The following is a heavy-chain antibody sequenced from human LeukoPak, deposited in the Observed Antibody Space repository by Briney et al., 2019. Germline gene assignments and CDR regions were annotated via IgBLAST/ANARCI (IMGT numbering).Heavy chain of an antibody. D-gene: IGHD6-6*01. CDR3: ARDRFGSSSSRRGYMDV. CDR1: GYSISSGYY. V-gene: IGHV4-38-2*02. J-gene: IGHJ6*03. CDR2: IYHSGST. Sequence: SETLSLTCTVSGYSISSGYYWGWIRQPPGKGLEWIGSIYHSGSTYYYPSLKSRVTIDTSKNQFSLKLSSVTAADTAVYYCARDRFGSSSSRRGYMDVWGKGTTVTVSS.